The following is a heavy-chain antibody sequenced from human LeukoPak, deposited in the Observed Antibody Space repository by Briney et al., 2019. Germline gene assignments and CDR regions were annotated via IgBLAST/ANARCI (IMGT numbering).Heavy chain of an antibody. V-gene: IGHV4-59*01. Sequence: ASETLSLTCTVSSGSISGYYWSWIRQPPGKGLEWIGYMYYSGSTNYNSSLKSRVTMSLDTSKSQFSLKLSSVTAADTAVYYCAREGTLGGFDYWGQGTLVTVSS. D-gene: IGHD3-16*01. CDR2: MYYSGST. CDR1: SGSISGYY. J-gene: IGHJ4*02. CDR3: AREGTLGGFDY.